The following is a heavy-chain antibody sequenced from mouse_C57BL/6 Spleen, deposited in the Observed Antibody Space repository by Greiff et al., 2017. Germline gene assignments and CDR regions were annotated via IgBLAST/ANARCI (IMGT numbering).Heavy chain of an antibody. CDR1: GFNIKDDY. Sequence: VQLKQSGAELVRPGASVKLSCTASGFNIKDDYMHWVKQRPEQGLEWIGWIDPENGDTEYASKFQGKATITADTSSNTAYLQLSSLTSEDTAVYYCTTRVTTRGYYFDYWGQGTTLTVSS. CDR2: IDPENGDT. J-gene: IGHJ2*01. V-gene: IGHV14-4*01. D-gene: IGHD2-2*01. CDR3: TTRVTTRGYYFDY.